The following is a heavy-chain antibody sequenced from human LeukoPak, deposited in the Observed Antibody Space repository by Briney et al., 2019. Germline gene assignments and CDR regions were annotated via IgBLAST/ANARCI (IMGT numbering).Heavy chain of an antibody. CDR2: IYYSGST. J-gene: IGHJ2*01. Sequence: SETLSLTCTVSGGSISSYYWSWIRQSPGKGLEWIGYIYYSGSTNFNPSLKSRVTISVDTSKNQFSLKLSSVTAADTAVYYCARRQVTTGWYFDLWGRGTLVTVSS. CDR1: GGSISSYY. D-gene: IGHD4-17*01. V-gene: IGHV4-59*01. CDR3: ARRQVTTGWYFDL.